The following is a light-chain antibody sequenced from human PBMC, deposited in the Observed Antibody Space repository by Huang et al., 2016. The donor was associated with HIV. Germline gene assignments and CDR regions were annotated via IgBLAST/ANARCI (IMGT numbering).Light chain of an antibody. CDR3: MQGRSLPRT. CDR1: QSLLYSDGKTY. Sequence: DVVMTQTPLSLFVTPVQPASISCRASQSLLYSDGKTYLYWYLQKPGQSPQLLLYEVASRFSGVPDRFSCSGSGTNSTLNISRVEAEYVGFYYCMQGRSLPRTFGQGTKVEIK. J-gene: IGKJ1*01. CDR2: EVA. V-gene: IGKV2-29*02.